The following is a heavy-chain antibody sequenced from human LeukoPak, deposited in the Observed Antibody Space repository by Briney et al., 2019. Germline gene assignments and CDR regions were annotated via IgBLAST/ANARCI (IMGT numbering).Heavy chain of an antibody. CDR2: ISAYNGNT. V-gene: IGHV1-18*01. J-gene: IGHJ6*02. D-gene: IGHD3-22*01. CDR1: GYTFTSYG. Sequence: ASVKVSCKASGYTFTSYGISWVRQAPGHGLKWMGWISAYNGNTNYAQRLQGRVTMTTDTSTSTAYMELRSLRSDDTAVYYCARDLTLGYYYDSSGYYSPYYYYYGMDVWGQGTTVTVSS. CDR3: ARDLTLGYYYDSSGYYSPYYYYYGMDV.